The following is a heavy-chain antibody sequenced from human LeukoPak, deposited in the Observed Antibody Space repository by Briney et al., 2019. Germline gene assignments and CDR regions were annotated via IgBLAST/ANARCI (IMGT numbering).Heavy chain of an antibody. V-gene: IGHV3-49*04. CDR1: RFSFGDYA. CDR3: SRVFYSSGSYYSPLDS. D-gene: IGHD3-10*01. Sequence: GGSLRLSCIASRFSFGDYALSWVRQAPGKGLEWVGFIRGKAYGETTEYAASVKGRFTISRVDSKSIAYLQMNSLKTEDTAMYYCSRVFYSSGSYYSPLDSWGQGTLVTVSS. J-gene: IGHJ4*02. CDR2: IRGKAYGETT.